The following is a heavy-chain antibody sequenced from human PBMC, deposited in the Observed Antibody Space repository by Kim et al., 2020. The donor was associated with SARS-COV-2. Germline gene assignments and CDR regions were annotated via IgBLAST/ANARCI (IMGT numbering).Heavy chain of an antibody. CDR2: INHSGST. J-gene: IGHJ3*02. Sequence: SETLSLTCAVYGGSFSGYYWSWIRQPPGKGLEWIGEINHSGSTNYNPSLKSRVTISVDTSKNQFSLKLSSVTAADTAVYYCAIEGAPPMVRGVKTSSDAFDIWGQGTMVTVSS. CDR3: AIEGAPPMVRGVKTSSDAFDI. V-gene: IGHV4-34*01. CDR1: GGSFSGYY. D-gene: IGHD3-10*01.